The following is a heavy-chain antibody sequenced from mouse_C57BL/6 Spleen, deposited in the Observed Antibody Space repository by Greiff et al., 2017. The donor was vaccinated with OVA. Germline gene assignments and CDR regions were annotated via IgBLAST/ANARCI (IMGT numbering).Heavy chain of an antibody. D-gene: IGHD2-12*01. V-gene: IGHV5-12*01. CDR2: ISNGGGST. Sequence: EVKLMESGGGLVQPGGSLKLSCAASGFTFSDYYMYWVRQTPEKRLEWVAYISNGGGSTYYPDTVKGRFTISRDNAKNTLYLQMSRLKSEDTAMYYCAMLRRAYWGQGTLVTVSA. J-gene: IGHJ3*01. CDR1: GFTFSDYY. CDR3: AMLRRAY.